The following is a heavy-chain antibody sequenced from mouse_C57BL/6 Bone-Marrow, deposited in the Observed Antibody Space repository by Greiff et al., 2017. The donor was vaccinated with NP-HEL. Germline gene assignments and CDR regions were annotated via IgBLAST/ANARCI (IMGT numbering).Heavy chain of an antibody. V-gene: IGHV3-6*01. CDR3: VRVTTVVDWYFDV. CDR2: ISYDGSN. J-gene: IGHJ1*03. CDR1: GYSITSGYY. Sequence: EVKLMESGPGLVKPSQSLSLTCSVTGYSITSGYYWNWIRQFPGNILEWMGYISYDGSNNYNPSLKNRISITRDTSKNQFFLKLNSVTTEDTATYYCVRVTTVVDWYFDVWGTGTTVTVSS. D-gene: IGHD1-1*01.